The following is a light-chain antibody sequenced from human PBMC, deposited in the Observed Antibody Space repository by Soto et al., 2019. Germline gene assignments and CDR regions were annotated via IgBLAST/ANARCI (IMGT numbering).Light chain of an antibody. CDR1: QGISNY. CDR3: QQLNSYPL. Sequence: DIPMTQSPVSLSASVGDRVTITCRASQGISNYLAWYQQKPGKVPKLLIYAASTLQSGVPSRFSGSGSGADFTLTISGLQPEDVATYYCQQLNSYPLFGQGTRLEIK. J-gene: IGKJ5*01. V-gene: IGKV1-27*01. CDR2: AAS.